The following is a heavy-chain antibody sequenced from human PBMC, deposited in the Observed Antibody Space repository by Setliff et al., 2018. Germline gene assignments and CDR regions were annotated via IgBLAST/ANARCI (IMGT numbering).Heavy chain of an antibody. Sequence: SETLSLTCTVSGGSISSGSYYWSWIRQPAGKGLEWIGHIYTSGSTYYNPSLKSRVTISIDTSKNQFSLKLSSVTAADTAVYYCARGGDSGSYFLANHDAFDIWGQGTMVTVSS. D-gene: IGHD1-26*01. CDR1: GGSISSGSYY. J-gene: IGHJ3*02. CDR3: ARGGDSGSYFLANHDAFDI. CDR2: IYTSGST. V-gene: IGHV4-61*09.